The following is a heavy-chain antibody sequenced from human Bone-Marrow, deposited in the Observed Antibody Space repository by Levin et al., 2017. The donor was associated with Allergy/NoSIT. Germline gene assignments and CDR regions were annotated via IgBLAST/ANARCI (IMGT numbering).Heavy chain of an antibody. J-gene: IGHJ3*01. Sequence: ASVKVSCKASGYTFTSYYIHWVRQAPGQGLEWMGIINPSGGSTTYAQKFQGRVSMARDTSTSTVYMELSSLRSEDTAVYYCARESNTMVQGTPFDFWGQGTMVTVSS. CDR1: GYTFTSYY. CDR2: INPSGGST. D-gene: IGHD3-10*01. CDR3: ARESNTMVQGTPFDF. V-gene: IGHV1-46*01.